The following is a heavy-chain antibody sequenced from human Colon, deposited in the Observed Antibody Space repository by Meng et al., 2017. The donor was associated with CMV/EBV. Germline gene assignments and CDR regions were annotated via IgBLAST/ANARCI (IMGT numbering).Heavy chain of an antibody. V-gene: IGHV4-31*02. Sequence: SGPSISAGGYSWSWIRQHPGKGLEWIGYIFNSGATSKNPSLNSRVIISVDTSKNQFSLKLTSVTAADTAVYFCARGALGSCTGSSCYSWGQGTLVTVSS. CDR1: GPSISAGGYS. J-gene: IGHJ4*02. CDR2: IFNSGAT. D-gene: IGHD6-19*01. CDR3: ARGALGSCTGSSCYS.